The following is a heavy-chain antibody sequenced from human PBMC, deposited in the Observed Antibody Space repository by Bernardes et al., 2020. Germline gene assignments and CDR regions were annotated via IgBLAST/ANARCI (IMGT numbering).Heavy chain of an antibody. CDR2: INHSGST. Sequence: SETLSLTCAVYGGSFSGYYWSWIRQPPGKGLEWIGEINHSGSTNYNPSLKSRVTISVDTSKNQFSLKLSSVTAADTAVYYCARAAYSSSSLVRRVSQFDYWGQGTLVTVSS. V-gene: IGHV4-34*01. D-gene: IGHD6-6*01. CDR1: GGSFSGYY. J-gene: IGHJ4*02. CDR3: ARAAYSSSSLVRRVSQFDY.